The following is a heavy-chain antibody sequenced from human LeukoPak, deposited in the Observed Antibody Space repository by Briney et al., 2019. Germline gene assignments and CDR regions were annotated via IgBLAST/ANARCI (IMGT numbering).Heavy chain of an antibody. V-gene: IGHV1-18*01. CDR2: ISAYNGNT. Sequence: GASVKVSYKASGYTFTSYGISWVRQAPGQGLEWMGWISAYNGNTNYAQKLQGRATMTTDTSTSTAYMELRSLRSDDTAVYYCAREGYDFWSGSPRGDFDYWGQGTLVTVSS. CDR3: AREGYDFWSGSPRGDFDY. J-gene: IGHJ4*02. CDR1: GYTFTSYG. D-gene: IGHD3-3*01.